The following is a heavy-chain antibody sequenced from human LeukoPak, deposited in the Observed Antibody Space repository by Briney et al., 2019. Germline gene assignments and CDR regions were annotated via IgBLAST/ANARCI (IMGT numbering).Heavy chain of an antibody. D-gene: IGHD1-14*01. CDR3: VKYNSGLYDF. Sequence: GGSLRLSCSASGLTFSNYAFHWVRQAPGKGLECASAISNNGDSTYYADSVKGRFTTSRDNSNKTLYLQMSSLRAEDTAVYYCVKYNSGLYDFWGRESWSPSPQ. V-gene: IGHV3-64D*06. CDR2: ISNNGDST. J-gene: IGHJ4*02. CDR1: GLTFSNYA.